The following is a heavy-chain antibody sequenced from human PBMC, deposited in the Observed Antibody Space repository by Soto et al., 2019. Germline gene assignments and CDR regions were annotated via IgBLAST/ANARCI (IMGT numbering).Heavy chain of an antibody. D-gene: IGHD1-7*01. V-gene: IGHV1-8*01. J-gene: IGHJ6*02. CDR1: GYTFTSYD. CDR3: ARMDWNYERVYYYYYGMDV. CDR2: MNPNSGNT. Sequence: ASVKVSCKASGYTFTSYDINWVRQATGQGLEWMGWMNPNSGNTGYAQKFQGRVTVTRNTSISTAYMELSSLRSEDTAVYYCARMDWNYERVYYYYYGMDVWGQGTTVTVPS.